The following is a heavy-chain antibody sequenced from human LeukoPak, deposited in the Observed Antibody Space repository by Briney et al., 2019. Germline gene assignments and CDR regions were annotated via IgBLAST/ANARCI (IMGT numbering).Heavy chain of an antibody. J-gene: IGHJ4*02. Sequence: ASVKVSCKASGYTFTSYGISWVRQAPGQGLEWMGWISAYNGNTNYAQKLQGRVTKTTDISTSTAYMELRSLRSDDTAVYYCARGRRLVGATTGSYFDYWGQGTLVTVSS. CDR2: ISAYNGNT. CDR1: GYTFTSYG. CDR3: ARGRRLVGATTGSYFDY. V-gene: IGHV1-18*01. D-gene: IGHD1-26*01.